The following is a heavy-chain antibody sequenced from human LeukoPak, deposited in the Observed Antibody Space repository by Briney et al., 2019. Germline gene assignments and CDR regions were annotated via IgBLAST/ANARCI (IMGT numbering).Heavy chain of an antibody. CDR1: GYSISSGYY. J-gene: IGHJ4*02. Sequence: SETLSLTCAVSGYSISSGYYWGWIRTPPGKGLEWIGSIYYSGSTYYNPSLKSRDTISVDTSKNQFSLKLSSVTAADTAVYYCARVATTTNPPQRPFDYWGQGTLVTVSS. CDR2: IYYSGST. CDR3: ARVATTTNPPQRPFDY. D-gene: IGHD5-12*01. V-gene: IGHV4-38-2*01.